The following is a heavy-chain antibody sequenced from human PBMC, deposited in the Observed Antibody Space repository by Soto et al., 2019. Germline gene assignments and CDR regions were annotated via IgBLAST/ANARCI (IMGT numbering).Heavy chain of an antibody. D-gene: IGHD6-6*01. J-gene: IGHJ6*02. CDR3: ARDRGYSSSRDYYYGMDV. Sequence: VGSLRLSCAASGFTVSSNYMSWVRQAPGKGLEWVSVIYSGGSTYYADSVKGRLTISRDNSKNTLYLQMNSLRAEDTAVYYCARDRGYSSSRDYYYGMDVWGQGTTVTVSS. CDR1: GFTVSSNY. V-gene: IGHV3-66*01. CDR2: IYSGGST.